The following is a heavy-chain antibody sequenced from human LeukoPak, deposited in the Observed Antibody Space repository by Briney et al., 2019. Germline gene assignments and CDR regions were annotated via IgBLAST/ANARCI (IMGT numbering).Heavy chain of an antibody. Sequence: PGGSLRLSCAASGFTFSSYAMHWVRQAPGKGLEWVAVISYDGSNEYYADSVKGRFTISRDNSKNTLYLQMNSLRAEDTAVYYCARDPPMVRGVIIVYYFDYWGQGTLVTVSS. CDR3: ARDPPMVRGVIIVYYFDY. V-gene: IGHV3-30-3*01. D-gene: IGHD3-10*01. J-gene: IGHJ4*02. CDR1: GFTFSSYA. CDR2: ISYDGSNE.